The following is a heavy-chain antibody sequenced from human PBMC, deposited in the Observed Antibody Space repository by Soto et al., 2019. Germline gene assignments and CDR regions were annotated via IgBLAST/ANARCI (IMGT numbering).Heavy chain of an antibody. J-gene: IGHJ4*02. CDR3: AVDSSGYYYHFGY. V-gene: IGHV4-31*03. Sequence: PSETLSLTCTVSGGSISSGGYYWSWIRQHPGKGLEWIGYIYYSGSTYYNPSLKSRVTISVDTSKNQFSLKLSSVTAADTAVYYCAVDSSGYYYHFGYWGQGTLVTVSS. D-gene: IGHD3-22*01. CDR2: IYYSGST. CDR1: GGSISSGGYY.